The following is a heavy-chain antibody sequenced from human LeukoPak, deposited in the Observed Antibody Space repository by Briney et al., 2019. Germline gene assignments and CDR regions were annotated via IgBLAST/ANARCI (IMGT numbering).Heavy chain of an antibody. J-gene: IGHJ4*02. CDR3: ARVRSGSYDY. Sequence: ASVKVSCKASGYSLTGYYIHWVRQAPGQGLEWMGLISPSGGGTSYPQKFQGRVTMTRDTSTSTVYMELSSLRSEDTAVYYCARVRSGSYDYWGQGTLLTVSS. D-gene: IGHD3-22*01. V-gene: IGHV1-46*01. CDR2: ISPSGGGT. CDR1: GYSLTGYY.